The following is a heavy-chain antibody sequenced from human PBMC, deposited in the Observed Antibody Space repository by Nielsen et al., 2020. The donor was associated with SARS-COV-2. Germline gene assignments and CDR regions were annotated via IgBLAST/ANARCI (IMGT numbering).Heavy chain of an antibody. J-gene: IGHJ4*02. CDR2: IYPGDSDT. V-gene: IGHV5-51*01. CDR3: AAGYSSSWYYFDY. Sequence: GESLKISCKGSGYSFHKYWIGWVRQKPGKGLEWMGIIYPGDSDTRYSPSFQGQVTISADKSISMAYLQWRSLKASDSAMYYCAAGYSSSWYYFDYWGQGTLVTVSS. D-gene: IGHD6-13*01. CDR1: GYSFHKYW.